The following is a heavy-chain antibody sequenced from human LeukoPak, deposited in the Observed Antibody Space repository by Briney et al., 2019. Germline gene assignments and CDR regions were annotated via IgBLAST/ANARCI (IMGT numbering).Heavy chain of an antibody. CDR3: AKGIVPAAIQIYFDY. D-gene: IGHD2-2*01. CDR1: GLNFSSYA. Sequence: PGGSLRLSCAASGLNFSSYAMSWVRQAPGKGLEWVSAISGSGGSTYYADSVKGRFTISRDNSKNTLYLQMNSLRAEDTAVYYCAKGIVPAAIQIYFDYWGQGTLVTVSS. CDR2: ISGSGGST. J-gene: IGHJ4*02. V-gene: IGHV3-23*01.